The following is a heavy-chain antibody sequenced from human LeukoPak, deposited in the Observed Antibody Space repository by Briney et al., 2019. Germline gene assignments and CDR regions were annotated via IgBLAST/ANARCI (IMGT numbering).Heavy chain of an antibody. Sequence: PSETLSLTCTVSGGSISSYYWGWIRQPPGKGLEWIGSIYYSGSTYYNPSLKSRVTISVDTSKNQFSLKLSSVTAADTAVYYCARQSGSSSGLDYWGQGTLVTVSS. D-gene: IGHD6-6*01. CDR3: ARQSGSSSGLDY. CDR2: IYYSGST. CDR1: GGSISSYY. V-gene: IGHV4-39*01. J-gene: IGHJ4*02.